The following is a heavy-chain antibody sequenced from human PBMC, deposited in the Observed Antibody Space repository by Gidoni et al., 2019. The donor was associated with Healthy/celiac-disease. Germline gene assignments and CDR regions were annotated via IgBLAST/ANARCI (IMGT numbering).Heavy chain of an antibody. CDR2: IYPGESDT. Sequence: EVHLVQSRPAVHQPGESLMLPWQLYGYIFTSCWIGWVRQMPGKCLEWMGIIYPGESDTRYSPSFQGQVTISADKSISTAYLQWSSLKASDTAMYYCARRGGDSPYYYYYGMDVWGQGTTVTVSS. J-gene: IGHJ6*02. CDR3: ARRGGDSPYYYYYGMDV. D-gene: IGHD3-16*01. V-gene: IGHV5-51*03. CDR1: GYIFTSCW.